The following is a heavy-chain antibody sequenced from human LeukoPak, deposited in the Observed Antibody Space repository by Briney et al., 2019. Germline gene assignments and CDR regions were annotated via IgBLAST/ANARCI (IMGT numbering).Heavy chain of an antibody. CDR2: IIPIFRTS. D-gene: IGHD1-26*01. CDR1: GGTFNSYG. V-gene: IGHV1-69*05. J-gene: IGHJ3*02. Sequence: ASVKVSCKTSGGTFNSYGFNWVRQAPGQGLEWMGGIIPIFRTSNYAQKFQGKVTITTVGSSTTAYMEMSNLRFDDTAVYYCARALVQPSGAFDIWGQGTMVTVSS. CDR3: ARALVQPSGAFDI.